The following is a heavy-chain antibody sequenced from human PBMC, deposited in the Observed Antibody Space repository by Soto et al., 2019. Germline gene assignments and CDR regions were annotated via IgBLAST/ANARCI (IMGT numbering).Heavy chain of an antibody. CDR3: ARDWIGETVFRGYLDY. V-gene: IGHV3-33*01. CDR2: IRFDGSNE. D-gene: IGHD3-3*01. CDR1: GGIFHGYG. Sequence: QEQLVESGGGVVQPGTSLRLSCAVSGGIFHGYGMHWVRQAPGKGLEWVAIIRFDGSNEEYADSVKGRFTISRDNSKNTLYLKMNTLGAEDTAVYYGARDWIGETVFRGYLDYWGRGTVVTVSS. J-gene: IGHJ4*02.